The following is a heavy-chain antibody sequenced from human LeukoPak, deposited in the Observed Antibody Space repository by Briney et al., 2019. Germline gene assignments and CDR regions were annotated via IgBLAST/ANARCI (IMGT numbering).Heavy chain of an antibody. D-gene: IGHD3-22*01. CDR3: AGYYYDSSGYFG. CDR1: GVSISGVGYS. V-gene: IGHV4-39*01. CDR2: ISYGGST. Sequence: SETLSLTCTVSGVSISGVGYSWGWIRQPPGKGLEWIGSISYGGSTYYNPALKSRVFIYVDMSKNQASLKLSSVTAADTALYYCAGYYYDSSGYFGCGQGTLVTVSS. J-gene: IGHJ4*02.